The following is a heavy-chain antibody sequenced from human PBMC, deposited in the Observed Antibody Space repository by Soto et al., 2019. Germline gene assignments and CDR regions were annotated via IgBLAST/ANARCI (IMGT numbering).Heavy chain of an antibody. D-gene: IGHD3-3*01. V-gene: IGHV3-15*01. CDR2: IKSKTDGGTT. CDR1: GFTFSNAW. J-gene: IGHJ6*02. CDR3: TTAYEPGRYYYYYYGMDV. Sequence: GGSLRRSCAASGFTFSNAWMIWVRQAPGKGLEWVGRIKSKTDGGTTDYAAPVKGRFTISRDDSKNMLYLQMNSLKTEDTAVYYCTTAYEPGRYYYYYYGMDVWGQGTTVNV.